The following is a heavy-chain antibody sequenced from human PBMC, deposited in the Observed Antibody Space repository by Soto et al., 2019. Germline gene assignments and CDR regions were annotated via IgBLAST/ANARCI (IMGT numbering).Heavy chain of an antibody. CDR2: IYYSGST. Sequence: SETLSLTCTVSGGSISSYYWSWIRQPPGKGLEWIGYIYYSGSTNYNPSLKSRVTISVDTSKNQFSLKLSSVTAADTAVYYCARRVLGHSSWYKWFDPWGQGTLVTVSS. V-gene: IGHV4-59*08. CDR1: GGSISSYY. D-gene: IGHD6-13*01. CDR3: ARRVLGHSSWYKWFDP. J-gene: IGHJ5*02.